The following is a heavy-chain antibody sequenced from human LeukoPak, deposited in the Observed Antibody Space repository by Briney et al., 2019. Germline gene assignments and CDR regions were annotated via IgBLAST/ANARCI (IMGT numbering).Heavy chain of an antibody. CDR1: GGLLSSYY. Sequence: SETLSLTCTVSGGLLSSYYWTWIRQPAGKGLEWIGRIFTTGSTNYNPSLMSRGTLSVDTSKSQFSLKLRSVTAADTAVYYRARGDGSTMARGVSRYGWLYAWGQGALVTVSS. CDR2: IFTTGST. D-gene: IGHD3-10*01. J-gene: IGHJ5*02. CDR3: ARGDGSTMARGVSRYGWLYA. V-gene: IGHV4-4*07.